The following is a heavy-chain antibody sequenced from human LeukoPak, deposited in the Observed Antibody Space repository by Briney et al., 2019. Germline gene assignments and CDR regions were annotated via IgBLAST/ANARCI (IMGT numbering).Heavy chain of an antibody. CDR3: ARGFRITIFGVVIQDNWFDP. CDR1: GYTFTSYD. D-gene: IGHD3-3*01. Sequence: ASVKVSCKASGYTFTSYDINWVRQATGQGLEWMGWMNPNSGNTGYAQKFQGRVTMTRNTSINTAYMELSSLRSEDTAVYYCARGFRITIFGVVIQDNWFDPWGQGTLVTVSS. V-gene: IGHV1-8*01. J-gene: IGHJ5*02. CDR2: MNPNSGNT.